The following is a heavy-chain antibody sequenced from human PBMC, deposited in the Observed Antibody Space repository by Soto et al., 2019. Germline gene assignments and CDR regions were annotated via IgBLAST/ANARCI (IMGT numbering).Heavy chain of an antibody. V-gene: IGHV3-21*01. J-gene: IGHJ4*02. Sequence: GGSLRLSCAASGFTFSSHGMNWVRQAPGKGLEWVSSITGSSAYIHYADSVRGRFTISRDNAKNSLYLQMNSLRAEDTAVYYCAREWANYWGQGTLVTVSS. CDR2: ITGSSAYI. CDR1: GFTFSSHG. D-gene: IGHD1-26*01. CDR3: AREWANY.